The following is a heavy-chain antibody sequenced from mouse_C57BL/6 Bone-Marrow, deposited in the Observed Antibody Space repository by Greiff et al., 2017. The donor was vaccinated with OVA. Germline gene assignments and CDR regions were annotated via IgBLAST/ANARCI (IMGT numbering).Heavy chain of an antibody. J-gene: IGHJ3*01. CDR3: ARPSSYYYGSSSWFAY. Sequence: EVKLQESGGDLVKPGGSLKLSCAASGFTFSSYGMSWVRQTPDKRLEWVATISSGGSYTYYPDRVKGRFTISRDNAKNTLYLQMSSLKSEDTAMYYCARPSSYYYGSSSWFAYWGQGTLVTVSA. D-gene: IGHD1-1*01. CDR2: ISSGGSYT. CDR1: GFTFSSYG. V-gene: IGHV5-6*01.